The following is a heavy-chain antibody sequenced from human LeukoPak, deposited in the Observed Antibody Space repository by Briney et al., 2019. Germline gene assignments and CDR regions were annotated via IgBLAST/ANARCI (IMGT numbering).Heavy chain of an antibody. CDR2: IYYSGST. Sequence: SETLSLTCTVSGGSISSSSYYWRWIRQPPGKGLEWIGYIYYSGSTNYNPSLKSRVTISVDTSNNQFSLKLSSVTAADTAVYYCARDSSGYRRGSFDYWGQGTLVTVSS. D-gene: IGHD3-22*01. CDR1: GGSISSSSYY. V-gene: IGHV4-61*01. J-gene: IGHJ4*02. CDR3: ARDSSGYRRGSFDY.